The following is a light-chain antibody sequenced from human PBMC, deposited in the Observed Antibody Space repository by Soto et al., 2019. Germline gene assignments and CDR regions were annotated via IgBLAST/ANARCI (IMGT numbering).Light chain of an antibody. CDR3: QQYKSYPWT. CDR1: ESLIGW. J-gene: IGKJ1*01. V-gene: IGKV1-5*01. Sequence: DIQLTHSPSTLSASVGDTVTISCRASESLIGWLAWYQQRPGSAPKLLIYDASSLEGGVPSRFTGDGSGTEFSLTIASLQPDDCGTYYCQQYKSYPWTFGQGPKVDLK. CDR2: DAS.